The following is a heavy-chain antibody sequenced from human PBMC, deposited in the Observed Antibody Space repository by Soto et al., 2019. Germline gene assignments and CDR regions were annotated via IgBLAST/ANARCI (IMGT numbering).Heavy chain of an antibody. CDR3: AREEQYVGRIFDS. Sequence: SQTLSLTYAITVDSVSSNSAGWSWVRQSPSRGLEWLGRTYYRSKWYYEYAVSVRGRITINPEKSKNQYYRQMNSVTREATAVYFCAREEQYVGRIFDSWGQGTWLTSPQ. D-gene: IGHD3-10*01. CDR1: VDSVSSNSAG. V-gene: IGHV6-1*01. CDR2: TYYRSKWYY. J-gene: IGHJ4*02.